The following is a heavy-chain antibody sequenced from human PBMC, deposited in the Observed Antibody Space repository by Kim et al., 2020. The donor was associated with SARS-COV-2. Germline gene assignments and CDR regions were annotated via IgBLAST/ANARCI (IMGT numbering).Heavy chain of an antibody. CDR2: ISSSSSYI. Sequence: GGSLRLSCAASGFTFSSYSMNWVRQAPGKGLEWVSSISSSSSYIYYADSVKGRFTISRDNAKNSLYLQMNSLRAEDTAVYYCARLSSGQGGLDPWGQGTLVTVSS. J-gene: IGHJ5*02. CDR3: ARLSSGQGGLDP. CDR1: GFTFSSYS. D-gene: IGHD3-10*01. V-gene: IGHV3-21*04.